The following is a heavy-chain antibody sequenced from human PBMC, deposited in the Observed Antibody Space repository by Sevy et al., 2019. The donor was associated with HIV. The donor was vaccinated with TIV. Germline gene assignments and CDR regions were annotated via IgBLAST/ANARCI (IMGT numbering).Heavy chain of an antibody. V-gene: IGHV3-11*01. Sequence: GGFLRLSCAASEFTFSDYYMSWFRQAPGKGLEWVSYISNSGSDIYYADSVKGRFTISRDNAKKSLYLQMNSLRVEDTAVYYCAREGMVSPDAFDIWGQGTLVTVSS. CDR2: ISNSGSDI. J-gene: IGHJ3*02. D-gene: IGHD3-10*01. CDR3: AREGMVSPDAFDI. CDR1: EFTFSDYY.